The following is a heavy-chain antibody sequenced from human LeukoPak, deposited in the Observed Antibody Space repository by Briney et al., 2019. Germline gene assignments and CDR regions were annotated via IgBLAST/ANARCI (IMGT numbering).Heavy chain of an antibody. D-gene: IGHD3-22*01. Sequence: KSSQTLSLTCTVSGGSISSGGYYWSWIRQPPGKGLEWIGYIYYSGSTNYNPSLKSRVTISVDTSKNQFSLKLSSVTAADTAVYYCARQPTMIVVLYDYWGQGTLVTVSS. CDR2: IYYSGST. CDR1: GGSISSGGYY. J-gene: IGHJ4*02. CDR3: ARQPTMIVVLYDY. V-gene: IGHV4-61*08.